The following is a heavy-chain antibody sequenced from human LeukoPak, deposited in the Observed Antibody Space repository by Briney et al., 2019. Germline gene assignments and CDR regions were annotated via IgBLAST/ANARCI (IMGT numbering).Heavy chain of an antibody. V-gene: IGHV4-59*01. CDR2: IYYSGST. J-gene: IGHJ4*02. D-gene: IGHD4-17*01. Sequence: SETLSLTCTVSGDSISGYYWSWIRQPPGKGLEWIGYIYYSGSTIYNPSLKSRVTISVDTSKNQFSLKLSSVTAADTAVYYCARGYGDFRVEGRYFYSWGQGTLVTVSS. CDR3: ARGYGDFRVEGRYFYS. CDR1: GDSISGYY.